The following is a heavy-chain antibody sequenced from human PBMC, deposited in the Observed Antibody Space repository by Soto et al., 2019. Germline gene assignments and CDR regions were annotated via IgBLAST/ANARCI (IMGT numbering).Heavy chain of an antibody. CDR2: ISAYNGNT. J-gene: IGHJ6*02. CDR3: ARVTTAEYYYYGMDV. V-gene: IGHV1-18*04. CDR1: GYTFTSYG. Sequence: ASVKVSCKASGYTFTSYGISWVRQAPGQGLEWMGWISAYNGNTNYAQKLQGRVTMTTDTSTSTAYMELRSLRSDDTAVYYCARVTTAEYYYYGMDVWGQGTTVTVS. D-gene: IGHD1-1*01.